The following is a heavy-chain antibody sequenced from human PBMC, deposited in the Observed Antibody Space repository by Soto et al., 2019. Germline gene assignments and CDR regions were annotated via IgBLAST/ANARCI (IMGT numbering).Heavy chain of an antibody. V-gene: IGHV1-18*01. Sequence: QVQLVQSGTEVKKPGASVKVSCKASGYTFTSYAISWVRQAPGQGLEWMGWINPYNGNTNYAQKLQGRVTMTTDTSTSTGYMELRSLRSDGTGGYYFAGDTALAPPDAWGQGTLVTVSS. D-gene: IGHD5-18*01. CDR2: INPYNGNT. CDR1: GYTFTSYA. CDR3: AGDTALAPPDA. J-gene: IGHJ4*02.